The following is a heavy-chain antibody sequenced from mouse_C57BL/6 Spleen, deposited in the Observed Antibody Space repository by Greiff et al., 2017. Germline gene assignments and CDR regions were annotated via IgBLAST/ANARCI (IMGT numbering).Heavy chain of an antibody. D-gene: IGHD1-1*01. V-gene: IGHV1-85*01. J-gene: IGHJ2*01. CDR1: GYTFTSYD. CDR2: IYPRDGST. Sequence: QVHVKQSGPELVKPGASVKLSCKASGYTFTSYDINWVKQRPGQGLEWIGWIYPRDGSTKYNEKFKGKATLTVDTSSSTAYMELHSLTSEDSAVYFCARSYGKALDYWGQGTTLTVSS. CDR3: ARSYGKALDY.